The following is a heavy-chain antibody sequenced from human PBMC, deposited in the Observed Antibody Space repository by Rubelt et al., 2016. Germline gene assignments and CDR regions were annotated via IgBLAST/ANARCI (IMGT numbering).Heavy chain of an antibody. CDR1: GYTFTGYY. Sequence: QVQLVQSGAEVKKPGASVKVSCKASGYTFTGYYMHWVRQAPGQGLEWMGRINPNSGGTNYAQKFQGRVTMTRDTASSKAYMELSRLRSDDTAVYYCAREGDYYYGMDVWGQGTTVTVSS. D-gene: IGHD3-16*01. V-gene: IGHV1-2*06. CDR2: INPNSGGT. J-gene: IGHJ6*02. CDR3: AREGDYYYGMDV.